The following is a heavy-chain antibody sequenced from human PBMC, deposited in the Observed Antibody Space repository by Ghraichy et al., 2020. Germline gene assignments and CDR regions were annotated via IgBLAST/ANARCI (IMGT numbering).Heavy chain of an antibody. V-gene: IGHV4-4*02. CDR3: AREAMATDDEDY. Sequence: SETLSLTCTVSGASISSSNWWSWVRQPPGKGLEWIGEIYASGNVNYNPSLKSRADMSIDKSKNQFSLKLNSVTVADTAVYYCAREAMATDDEDYWGQGTLVTVSS. CDR2: IYASGNV. CDR1: GASISSSNW. J-gene: IGHJ4*02. D-gene: IGHD2-8*01.